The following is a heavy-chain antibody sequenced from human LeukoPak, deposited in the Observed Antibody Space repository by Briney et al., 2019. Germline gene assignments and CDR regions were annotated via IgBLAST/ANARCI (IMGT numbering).Heavy chain of an antibody. Sequence: GRSLRLSSAASGFTFSSYGMHWVRQAPGKGLEWVAVISYDGSNKYYADSVKGRFTISRDNSKSTLYLQMNSLRAEDTAVYYCAKDPTGSAAVNWCDPWGQGTLVSVSS. D-gene: IGHD6-13*01. CDR3: AKDPTGSAAVNWCDP. V-gene: IGHV3-30*18. CDR1: GFTFSSYG. CDR2: ISYDGSNK. J-gene: IGHJ5*02.